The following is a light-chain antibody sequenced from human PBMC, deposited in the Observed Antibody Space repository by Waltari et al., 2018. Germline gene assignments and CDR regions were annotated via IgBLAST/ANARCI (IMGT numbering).Light chain of an antibody. CDR1: SSTVGGYNY. V-gene: IGLV2-11*01. Sequence: QSALTQPRSVSGSPGQSVTIPCTGTSSTVGGYNYVSWYQQHPGKAPKLMIYDVNKRPSGVPDRFSGSKSGNTASLTISGLQAEDEADYYCCSYAGSYLNWVFGGGTKLTVL. J-gene: IGLJ3*02. CDR2: DVN. CDR3: CSYAGSYLNWV.